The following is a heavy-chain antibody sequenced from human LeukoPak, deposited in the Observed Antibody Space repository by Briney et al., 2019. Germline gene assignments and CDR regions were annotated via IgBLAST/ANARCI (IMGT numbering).Heavy chain of an antibody. CDR1: GFTFSSYS. J-gene: IGHJ4*02. D-gene: IGHD6-13*01. Sequence: GGSLRLSCAASGFTFSSYSMNWVRQAPGKGLEWVSSISSSSSYIYYADSVKGRFTISRDNSKSTLYLQMNSLRPEDTTVYYCARDPGYSSSWYGDYFDYWGQGTLVTVSS. CDR2: ISSSSSYI. CDR3: ARDPGYSSSWYGDYFDY. V-gene: IGHV3-21*01.